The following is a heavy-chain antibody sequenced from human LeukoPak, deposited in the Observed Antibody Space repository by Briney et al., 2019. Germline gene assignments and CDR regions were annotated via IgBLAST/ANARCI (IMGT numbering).Heavy chain of an antibody. J-gene: IGHJ4*02. V-gene: IGHV3-11*06. Sequence: GGSLRLSCAASGFTFSDYYMSWIRQAPGKGLEWVSYISSSSSYIYYADSVKGRFTISRDNAKNSLYLQMNSLRAEDTAVYYCARVGDSSSWYGGIDYWGQGTLVTVSS. D-gene: IGHD6-13*01. CDR3: ARVGDSSSWYGGIDY. CDR2: ISSSSSYI. CDR1: GFTFSDYY.